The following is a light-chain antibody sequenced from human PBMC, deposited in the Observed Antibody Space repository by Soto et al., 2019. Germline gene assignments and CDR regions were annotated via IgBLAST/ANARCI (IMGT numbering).Light chain of an antibody. Sequence: DIQMTQSPSSLSASVGDRVTSTCQASQDISNYLNWYQQKPGKAPKLLIYDASNLETGVPSRFSGSGSGTDFTFTISSLQPEDSATYYCQQYDNLPSRTFGQGTKLEIK. V-gene: IGKV1-33*01. CDR3: QQYDNLPSRT. CDR1: QDISNY. CDR2: DAS. J-gene: IGKJ2*01.